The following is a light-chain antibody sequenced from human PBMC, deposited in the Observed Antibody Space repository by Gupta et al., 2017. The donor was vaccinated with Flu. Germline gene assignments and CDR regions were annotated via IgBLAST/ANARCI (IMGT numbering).Light chain of an antibody. J-gene: IGLJ1*01. V-gene: IGLV1-40*01. Sequence: QSVLTQPPSVSGATGERVTISCTESSSNIGAGYDVHWYQQLPGTAPKLLIYGNSNRPSGVPDRFSGSKSGTSASLASTGLQAEDEADYYCQSYDSSLSGSDVFGTGTKVTVL. CDR3: QSYDSSLSGSDV. CDR2: GNS. CDR1: SSNIGAGYD.